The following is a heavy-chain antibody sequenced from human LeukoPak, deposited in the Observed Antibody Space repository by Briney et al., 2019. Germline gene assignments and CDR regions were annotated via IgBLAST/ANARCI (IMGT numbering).Heavy chain of an antibody. J-gene: IGHJ4*02. CDR3: AKLWYYYDSSGYFDY. V-gene: IGHV3-30*18. CDR1: GFTFSSYG. CDR2: ISYDGSNK. Sequence: HPGGSLRLSCAASGFTFSSYGMHWVRQAPGKGLEWVAVISYDGSNKYYADSVKGRFTISRDNSKNTLYLQMNSLRAEDTAVYYCAKLWYYYDSSGYFDYWGQGTLVTVSS. D-gene: IGHD3-22*01.